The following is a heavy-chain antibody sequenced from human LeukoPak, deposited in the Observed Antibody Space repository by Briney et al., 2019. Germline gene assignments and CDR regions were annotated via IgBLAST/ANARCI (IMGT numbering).Heavy chain of an antibody. V-gene: IGHV3-43*02. CDR2: ISGDGDGT. J-gene: IGHJ3*02. CDR1: GFTFDDYA. CDR3: AKDRIMAYLDTADAFDI. D-gene: IGHD5-18*01. Sequence: GGSLRLSCAASGFTFDDYAMHWVRQAPGEGLEWVSLISGDGDGTYYSDSVKGRFTISRDNSKNSLYLQMNSLRTEDSALYYRAKDRIMAYLDTADAFDICGQGTMVTVSS.